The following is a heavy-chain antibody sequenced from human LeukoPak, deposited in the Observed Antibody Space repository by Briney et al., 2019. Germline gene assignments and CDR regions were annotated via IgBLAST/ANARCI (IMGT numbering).Heavy chain of an antibody. Sequence: SETLSLTCAVYGGSFSGYYWSWIRQPPGKGLEWIGEIYHSGSTNYNPSLKSRVTISVDTSKNQFSLKLSSVTAADTAVYYCARRGVPAAIYYFDYWGQGTLVTVSS. CDR1: GGSFSGYY. D-gene: IGHD2-2*01. J-gene: IGHJ4*02. V-gene: IGHV4-34*01. CDR2: IYHSGST. CDR3: ARRGVPAAIYYFDY.